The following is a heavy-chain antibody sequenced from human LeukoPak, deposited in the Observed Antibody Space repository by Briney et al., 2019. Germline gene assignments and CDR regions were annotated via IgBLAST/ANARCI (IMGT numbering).Heavy chain of an antibody. CDR1: GYSFREYW. D-gene: IGHD3-22*01. J-gene: IGHJ4*02. Sequence: GESLKISCKGSGYSFREYWIGWVRQMPGKGLEWVGIIYPDDSDTRYSPSFQGQVTISADKSINTAYLQWSSLKASDTAMYYCAKYYYDRSVGPFDYWGQGTLVTVSS. V-gene: IGHV5-51*01. CDR2: IYPDDSDT. CDR3: AKYYYDRSVGPFDY.